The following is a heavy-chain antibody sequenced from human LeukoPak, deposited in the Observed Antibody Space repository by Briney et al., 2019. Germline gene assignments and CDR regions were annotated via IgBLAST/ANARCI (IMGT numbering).Heavy chain of an antibody. V-gene: IGHV3-30*18. CDR1: GFTFSSYG. CDR2: ISYDGSNK. Sequence: GGSLRLSCAASGFTFSSYGMHWVRQAPGKGLEWVAVISYDGSNKYYADSVKGRFTISRDNSKNTLYLRMNSLRAEDTAVYCCAKENTVTTGFDYWGQGTLVTVSS. D-gene: IGHD4-17*01. J-gene: IGHJ4*02. CDR3: AKENTVTTGFDY.